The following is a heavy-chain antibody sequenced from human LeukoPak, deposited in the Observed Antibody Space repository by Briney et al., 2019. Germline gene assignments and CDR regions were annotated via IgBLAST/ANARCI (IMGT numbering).Heavy chain of an antibody. J-gene: IGHJ3*02. Sequence: GASVKVSCKTSGYTFTSYDINWVRQAPGQGLEWMGWINTNTGNPTYARGFTGRFVFSLDTSVSTAYLQISSLKAEDTAVYYCASLAAGIWSLDAFDIWGQGTMVTVSS. D-gene: IGHD6-13*01. V-gene: IGHV7-4-1*02. CDR3: ASLAAGIWSLDAFDI. CDR1: GYTFTSYD. CDR2: INTNTGNP.